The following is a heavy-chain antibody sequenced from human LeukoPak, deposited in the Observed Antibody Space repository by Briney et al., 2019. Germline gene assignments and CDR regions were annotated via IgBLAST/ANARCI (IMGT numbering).Heavy chain of an antibody. J-gene: IGHJ5*02. D-gene: IGHD2-15*01. Sequence: SETLSLTCAVYGGSFSGYYWSWIRQPPGKGLEWIGEIYHSGSTNYNPSLKSRVTISVDKSKNQFSLKLSSVTAADTAVYYCARQCSGGSCRGDVGGWFDPWGRGTLVTVSS. CDR1: GGSFSGYY. CDR2: IYHSGST. CDR3: ARQCSGGSCRGDVGGWFDP. V-gene: IGHV4-34*01.